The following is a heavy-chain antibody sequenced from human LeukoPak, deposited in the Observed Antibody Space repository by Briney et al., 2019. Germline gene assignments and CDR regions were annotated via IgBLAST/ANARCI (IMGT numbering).Heavy chain of an antibody. J-gene: IGHJ4*02. CDR1: GFSFSSYW. CDR2: IKEDGSEK. D-gene: IGHD4-17*01. Sequence: PGGSLRLSCAASGFSFSSYWMSWVRQAPGKGLEWVANIKEDGSEKNYVDSVKGRFTISRDNAKNSLYLQMNSLRAEDTAVYYCARDTARGDLDYWGQGTLVTVSS. V-gene: IGHV3-7*01. CDR3: ARDTARGDLDY.